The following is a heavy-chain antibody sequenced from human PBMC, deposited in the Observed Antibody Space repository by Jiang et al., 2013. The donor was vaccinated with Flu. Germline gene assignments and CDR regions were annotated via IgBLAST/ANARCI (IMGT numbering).Heavy chain of an antibody. V-gene: IGHV3-30*02. CDR2: IWFDGTNK. Sequence: QLLESGGGVVQPGGSLRLSCAASGFTFSLYGMSWVRQAPGKGLEWVAFIWFDGTNKYYGDSVKGRFTISRDNSKNTLYLQMSSLSTEDTAMYYCATLRGSSYDTYLMDYWGQGTLVTVSS. CDR1: GFTFSLYG. D-gene: IGHD3-9*01. J-gene: IGHJ4*02. CDR3: ATLRGSSYDTYLMDY.